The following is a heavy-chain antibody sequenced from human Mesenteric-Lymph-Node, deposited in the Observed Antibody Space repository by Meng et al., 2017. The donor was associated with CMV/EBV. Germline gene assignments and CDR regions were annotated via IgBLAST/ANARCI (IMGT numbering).Heavy chain of an antibody. V-gene: IGHV4-39*07. CDR2: IYYSGNT. CDR1: GGSINSSGYY. J-gene: IGHJ6*02. Sequence: SETLSLTCTVSGGSINSSGYYCCWIRQPPGKGPEWIGSIYYSGNTYYNPSLKSRVTISADTSKTQFSLRLTSVTAADTAVYYCARDRESSTWGDYYYYGMDVWGQGTTVTVSS. CDR3: ARDRESSTWGDYYYYGMDV. D-gene: IGHD3-16*01.